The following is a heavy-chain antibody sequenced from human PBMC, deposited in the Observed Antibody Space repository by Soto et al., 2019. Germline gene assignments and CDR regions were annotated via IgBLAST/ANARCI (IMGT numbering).Heavy chain of an antibody. J-gene: IGHJ4*02. CDR3: AKARYYDFWSGSPLYYFDY. CDR2: ISWSSGSI. Sequence: PGGSLRLSCAASGFTFDDYAMHWVRQAPGKGLDWVSGISWSSGSIGYADSVKGRFTISRDNAKNSLYLQMNSLRAEDTALYYCAKARYYDFWSGSPLYYFDYWAQGTLVTVSS. V-gene: IGHV3-9*01. D-gene: IGHD3-3*01. CDR1: GFTFDDYA.